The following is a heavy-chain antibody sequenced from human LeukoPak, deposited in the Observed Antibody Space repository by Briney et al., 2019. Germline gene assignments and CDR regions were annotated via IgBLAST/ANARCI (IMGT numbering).Heavy chain of an antibody. CDR1: GFTFSSYA. J-gene: IGHJ4*02. D-gene: IGHD2-2*01. V-gene: IGHV3-30-3*01. CDR3: ARDPGIVVVPAANGFDY. CDR2: ISYDGSNK. Sequence: GGSLRLSCAASGFTFSSYAMHWVRQAPGEGLEWVAVISYDGSNKYYADSVKGRFTISRDNSKNTLYLQMNSLRAEDTAVYYCARDPGIVVVPAANGFDYWGQGTLVTVSS.